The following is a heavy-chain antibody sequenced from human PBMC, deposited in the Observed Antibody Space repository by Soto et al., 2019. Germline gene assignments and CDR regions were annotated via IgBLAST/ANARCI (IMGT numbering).Heavy chain of an antibody. CDR1: GYTFTSYA. CDR2: INAGNGNT. J-gene: IGHJ6*02. V-gene: IGHV1-3*01. Sequence: VASVKVSCKASGYTFTSYAMHWVRQAPGQRLEWMGWINAGNGNTKYSQKFQGRVTITRDTSASTAYMELSSLRSEDTAVYYCARLTMGGYYYYGMDVWGQGTTVTVSS. CDR3: ARLTMGGYYYYGMDV. D-gene: IGHD3-16*01.